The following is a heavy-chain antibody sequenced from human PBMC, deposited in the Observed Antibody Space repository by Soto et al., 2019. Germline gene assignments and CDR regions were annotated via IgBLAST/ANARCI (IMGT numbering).Heavy chain of an antibody. D-gene: IGHD4-4*01. CDR1: GYTFTSYA. J-gene: IGHJ4*02. CDR2: INAGNGNT. Sequence: QVQLVQSGAEVKKPGASVKVSCKASGYTFTSYAMHWVRQAPGQRLEWMGWINAGNGNTKYSQKFQGRVTITRDTSASTAYMELSSLRSEDTAVYYCARDLPIHYYSNYLFDYWGQGTLVTVSS. CDR3: ARDLPIHYYSNYLFDY. V-gene: IGHV1-3*01.